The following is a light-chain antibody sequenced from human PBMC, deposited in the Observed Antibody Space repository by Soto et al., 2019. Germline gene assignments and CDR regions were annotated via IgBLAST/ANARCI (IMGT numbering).Light chain of an antibody. CDR3: QQYHSWPS. CDR2: GAS. Sequence: EIVLTQSPATLSLSPGERATLSCRASQSVSSYLAWYQQKPGQAPRLLIYGASTRATGVTARFSGSGSGTEFTLTISSLQSEDFALYFCQQYHSWPSFGGGTKVDIK. J-gene: IGKJ4*01. V-gene: IGKV3-15*01. CDR1: QSVSSY.